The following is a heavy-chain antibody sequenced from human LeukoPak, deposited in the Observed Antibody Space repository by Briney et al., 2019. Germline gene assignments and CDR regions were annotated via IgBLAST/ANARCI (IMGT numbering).Heavy chain of an antibody. V-gene: IGHV3-33*01. Sequence: GRSLRLSCAASGFTFSNYAMHWVRQAPGKGLEWVAIIWYDGSNKYYADSVKGRFTISRDNSKNMLYLQMNSLRAEDTAVYYCARGRFAVGAGCYFDYWGQGTLVTVSS. CDR3: ARGRFAVGAGCYFDY. J-gene: IGHJ4*02. CDR1: GFTFSNYA. D-gene: IGHD1-26*01. CDR2: IWYDGSNK.